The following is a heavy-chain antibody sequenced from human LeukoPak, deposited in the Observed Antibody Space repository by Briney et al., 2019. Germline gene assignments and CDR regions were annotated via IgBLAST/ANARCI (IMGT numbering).Heavy chain of an antibody. D-gene: IGHD4/OR15-4a*01. V-gene: IGHV4-59*01. CDR1: GDSINNYF. Sequence: SETLSLTCTVPGDSINNYFWSWIRQPPRKGLEWIGYMHNGVHTNYNPSLKSRVTISGDTSKNQLSLKLTSVTAADTAVYYCAATIRRDYGDTNLDYWGQGTLVTVSS. J-gene: IGHJ4*02. CDR2: MHNGVHT. CDR3: AATIRRDYGDTNLDY.